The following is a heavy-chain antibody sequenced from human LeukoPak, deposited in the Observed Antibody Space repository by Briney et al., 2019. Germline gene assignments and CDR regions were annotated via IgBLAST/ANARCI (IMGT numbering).Heavy chain of an antibody. CDR2: INHSGST. D-gene: IGHD3-9*01. CDR3: ARGSRKGSPTTIFFDY. Sequence: RXXPGXXLXXXGEINHSGSTNYNPSLKSRVTISVDTSKNQFSLKLSSVTAADTAVYYCARGSRKGSPTTIFFDYWGQGTLVTVSS. V-gene: IGHV4-34*01. J-gene: IGHJ4*02.